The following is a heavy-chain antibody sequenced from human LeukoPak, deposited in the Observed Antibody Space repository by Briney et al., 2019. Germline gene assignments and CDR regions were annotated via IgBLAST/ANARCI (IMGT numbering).Heavy chain of an antibody. J-gene: IGHJ6*02. Sequence: SETLSLICTVSGGSISSYYWSWIRQPAGKGLEWIGRIYTSGSTNYNPSLKSRVTMSVDTSKNQFSLKLSSVTAADTAVYYCARDWLNYYDSSGYVDGMDVWGQGTTVTVSS. D-gene: IGHD3-22*01. CDR3: ARDWLNYYDSSGYVDGMDV. CDR1: GGSISSYY. CDR2: IYTSGST. V-gene: IGHV4-4*07.